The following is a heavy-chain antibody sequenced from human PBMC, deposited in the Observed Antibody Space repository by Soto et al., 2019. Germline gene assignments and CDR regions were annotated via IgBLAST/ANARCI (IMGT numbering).Heavy chain of an antibody. CDR1: GLTFSSYW. CDR3: VSGHGMEV. V-gene: IGHV3-7*01. J-gene: IGHJ6*02. Sequence: GGSLRLSCGASGLTFSSYWMNWVRQAPGKGLEWVANIKEDGSEKYYVDSVKGRFTISRDNVKNSLFLQMNSLRADDPAVYHCVSGHGMEVWGQGTTVTVSS. CDR2: IKEDGSEK.